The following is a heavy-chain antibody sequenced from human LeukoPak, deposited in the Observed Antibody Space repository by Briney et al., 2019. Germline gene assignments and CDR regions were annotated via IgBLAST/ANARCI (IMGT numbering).Heavy chain of an antibody. CDR1: GYTFTSYG. CDR3: ARQSGTYWGLDY. CDR2: MNVKTGAT. Sequence: EASVKVSCKASGYTFTSYGISWVRQAPGQGLEWMGWMNVKTGATSSAQKFPGRFTMTRDTSIGTASMEFSSLTSDDTAVYYCARQSGTYWGLDYWGQGTLVTVSS. D-gene: IGHD1-26*01. J-gene: IGHJ4*02. V-gene: IGHV1-18*01.